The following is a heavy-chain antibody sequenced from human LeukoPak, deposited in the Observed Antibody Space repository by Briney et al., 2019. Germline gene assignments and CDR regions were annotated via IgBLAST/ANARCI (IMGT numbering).Heavy chain of an antibody. CDR3: ARESSSGWYTRANFDY. CDR2: VKQDGSEK. CDR1: EFTFSNYW. V-gene: IGHV3-7*01. Sequence: GGSLRLSCEASEFTFSNYWMSWVRQAPGKGLEWVANVKQDGSEKYYVDSVKGRFTISRDNAKNSLYLQMNSLRAEDTAVYYCARESSSGWYTRANFDYWGQGTLVTVSS. D-gene: IGHD6-19*01. J-gene: IGHJ4*02.